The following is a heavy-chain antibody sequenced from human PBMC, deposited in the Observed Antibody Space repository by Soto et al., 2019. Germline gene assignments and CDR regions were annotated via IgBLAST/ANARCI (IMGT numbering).Heavy chain of an antibody. CDR1: GYKFAGYW. CDR2: IYASDSDT. J-gene: IGHJ4*01. CDR3: ARGVVPLIAYGD. V-gene: IGHV5-51*01. Sequence: PVEALKISWKGSGYKFAGYWIAWVRQMPGKGLQLMRIIYASDSDTRYRASFQVQSTISADKSISSAYLQWSSLRASDTAMYYCARGVVPLIAYGDWGDGTPVT. D-gene: IGHD2-2*01.